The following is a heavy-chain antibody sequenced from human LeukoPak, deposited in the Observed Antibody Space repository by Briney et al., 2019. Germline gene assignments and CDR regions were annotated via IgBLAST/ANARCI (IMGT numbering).Heavy chain of an antibody. Sequence: GGSLRLSCAASGFTFSSYWTSWVRQGPGEGLERGANIKQDGSDKYYADSVKGRCTISRDNAKNSLYLQMNSLRAEDTAVYSCARGVTTFGVVGTYFDHWGQGTLVTVSS. CDR1: GFTFSSYW. D-gene: IGHD3-3*01. CDR2: IKQDGSDK. V-gene: IGHV3-7*01. CDR3: ARGVTTFGVVGTYFDH. J-gene: IGHJ4*02.